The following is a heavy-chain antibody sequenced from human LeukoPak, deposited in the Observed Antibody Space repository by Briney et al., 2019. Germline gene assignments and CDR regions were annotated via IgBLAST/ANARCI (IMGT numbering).Heavy chain of an antibody. CDR2: LFYSWSA. D-gene: IGHD1-26*01. V-gene: IGHV4-59*01. J-gene: IGHJ6*02. CDR3: ARLRSGSTPPPPHYYYGLDV. Sequence: SETLSLTCTVSGGSINDFYWTWIRQPAGKGLEWIGYLFYSWSANSNPSLESRVTISVDTSNNQFSLKLSSVTAADTAAYYCARLRSGSTPPPPHYYYGLDVWGQGTTVIVSS. CDR1: GGSINDFY.